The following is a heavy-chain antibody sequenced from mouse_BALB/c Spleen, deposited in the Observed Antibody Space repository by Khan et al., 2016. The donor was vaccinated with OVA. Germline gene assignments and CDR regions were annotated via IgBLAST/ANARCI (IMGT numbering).Heavy chain of an antibody. Sequence: QVQLKQSGPDLVKPGASVKISCKASGYTFTTYYLHWVKQRPGQGLEWIGWIYPGNVNTKYNEKFKDKATLTADKSSSTAYMQVSSLTSEDSAVYFCARDDYVVGDAMDYWGQGSSITVSS. D-gene: IGHD2-4*01. CDR2: IYPGNVNT. CDR3: ARDDYVVGDAMDY. CDR1: GYTFTTYY. V-gene: IGHV1S56*01. J-gene: IGHJ4*01.